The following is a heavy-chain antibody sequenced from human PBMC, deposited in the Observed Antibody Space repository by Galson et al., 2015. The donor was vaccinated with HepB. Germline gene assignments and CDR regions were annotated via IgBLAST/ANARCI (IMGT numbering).Heavy chain of an antibody. CDR2: ISSNGGSP. Sequence: SLRLSCAASGFTFSRYAMHWVRQAPGKGLEYVSAISSNGGSPYYADSVKGRFTISRDNPKNTLYLQMSSLRVEDTAVYYCVKDVDTTMVYGYWGQGTLVTVSS. D-gene: IGHD5-18*01. V-gene: IGHV3-64D*09. CDR1: GFTFSRYA. J-gene: IGHJ4*02. CDR3: VKDVDTTMVYGY.